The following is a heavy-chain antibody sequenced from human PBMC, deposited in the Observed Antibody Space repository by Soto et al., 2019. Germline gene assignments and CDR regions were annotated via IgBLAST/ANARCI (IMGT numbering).Heavy chain of an antibody. CDR1: GFTFSGYA. CDR3: AKGYSNYGLYFDY. CDR2: ISGSGGST. Sequence: GGSLRLSCAASGFTFSGYAMSWVRQAPGKGLEWVSTISGSGGSTYYADSVEGRFTISRDNSKNTLYLQMNSLRAEDTAVYYCAKGYSNYGLYFDYWGQGTLVTVSS. V-gene: IGHV3-23*01. J-gene: IGHJ4*02. D-gene: IGHD4-4*01.